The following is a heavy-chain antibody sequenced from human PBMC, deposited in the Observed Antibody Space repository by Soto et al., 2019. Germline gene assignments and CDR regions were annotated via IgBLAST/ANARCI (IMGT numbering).Heavy chain of an antibody. Sequence: QVQLVQSWAEVKMPGASVRVSCEASGYTFTEYFLHWVRQAPGQGLEWMGWISPESGVTNIAPNFEGRVTMTADTAVTTAYMQLSGLRYDDTAVYYCARATLIIRHITNLGEASPGVVEHWGQGTLVSVSS. CDR2: ISPESGVT. J-gene: IGHJ5*02. D-gene: IGHD3-3*01. CDR1: GYTFTEYF. V-gene: IGHV1-2*02. CDR3: ARATLIIRHITNLGEASPGVVEH.